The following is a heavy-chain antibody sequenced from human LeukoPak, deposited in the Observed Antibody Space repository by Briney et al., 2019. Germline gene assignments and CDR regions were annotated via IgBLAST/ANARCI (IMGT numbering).Heavy chain of an antibody. CDR1: GYIFTSYL. D-gene: IGHD6-19*01. CDR3: ARGYSSGWYDY. Sequence: ESLKISCKGSGYIFTSYLIAWVRQIPGKGLEWMGIFYSGDSDTRYSPSFQCKVTISADKSISHAYLQWSSLKASDIAMYYCARGYSSGWYDYWGQGTLVTVSS. V-gene: IGHV5-51*01. J-gene: IGHJ4*02. CDR2: FYSGDSDT.